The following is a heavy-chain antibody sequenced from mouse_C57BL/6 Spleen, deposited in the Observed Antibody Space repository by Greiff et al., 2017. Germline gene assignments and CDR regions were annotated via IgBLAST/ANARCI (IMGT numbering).Heavy chain of an antibody. Sequence: QVQLKESGAELVMPGASVKLSCKASGYTFTSYWMHWVKQRPGQGLEWIGEIDPSDSYTNYNQKFKGKSTLTVDKSSSTAYMQLSSLTSEDSAVYYCARRGTTVVVPEDLDYWGQGTTLTVSS. V-gene: IGHV1-69*01. CDR1: GYTFTSYW. CDR2: IDPSDSYT. J-gene: IGHJ2*01. CDR3: ARRGTTVVVPEDLDY. D-gene: IGHD1-1*01.